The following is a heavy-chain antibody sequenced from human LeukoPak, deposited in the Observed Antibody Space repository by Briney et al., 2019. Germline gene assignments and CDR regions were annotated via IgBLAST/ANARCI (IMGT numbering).Heavy chain of an antibody. CDR2: ISPNNGDT. D-gene: IGHD1-26*01. CDR3: ARDAIVGATRGDY. J-gene: IGHJ4*02. V-gene: IGHV1-2*02. Sequence: ASVKVSCKASGYSFTGYYMHWVRQAPGQGLEWMGWISPNNGDTNFAQKFQGRVTMTRDTSISTAYMELSSLRSDDTAMYYCARDAIVGATRGDYWGQGTLVTVSS. CDR1: GYSFTGYY.